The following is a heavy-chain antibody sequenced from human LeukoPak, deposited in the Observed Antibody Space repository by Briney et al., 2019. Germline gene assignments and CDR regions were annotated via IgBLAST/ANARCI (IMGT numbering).Heavy chain of an antibody. CDR2: IRYDGSNK. CDR3: AKRQVGALNGPFDY. CDR1: GFTFSSYA. D-gene: IGHD1-26*01. Sequence: PGRSLRLSCAASGFTFSSYAMHWVRQAPGKGLEWVAFIRYDGSNKYYADSVKGRFTISRDNSKNTLYLQMNSLRAEDTAVYYCAKRQVGALNGPFDYWGQGTLVTVSS. V-gene: IGHV3-30*04. J-gene: IGHJ4*02.